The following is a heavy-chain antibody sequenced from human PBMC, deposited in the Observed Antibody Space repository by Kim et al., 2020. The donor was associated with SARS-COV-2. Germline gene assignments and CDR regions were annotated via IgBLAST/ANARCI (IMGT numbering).Heavy chain of an antibody. Sequence: NPSLKRRVTISVDTSKNQFSLKLSSGTAAGTAVYYCARRYPGARWGMDVGGQGTTVTVSS. CDR3: ARRYPGARWGMDV. V-gene: IGHV4-34*01. J-gene: IGHJ6*02. D-gene: IGHD2-2*02.